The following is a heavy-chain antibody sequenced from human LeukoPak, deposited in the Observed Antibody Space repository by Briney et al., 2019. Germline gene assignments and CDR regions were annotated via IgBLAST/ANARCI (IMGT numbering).Heavy chain of an antibody. V-gene: IGHV1-24*01. Sequence: ASVKVSCKVFGYTLTELSMHWVRQAPGKGLEWMGGFDPEDGETIYAQKFQGRVTMTEDTSTDTAYMELSSLRSEDTAVYYCATVQRGFLEWSRGENAFDIWGQGTMVTVSS. D-gene: IGHD3-3*01. CDR1: GYTLTELS. CDR2: FDPEDGET. CDR3: ATVQRGFLEWSRGENAFDI. J-gene: IGHJ3*02.